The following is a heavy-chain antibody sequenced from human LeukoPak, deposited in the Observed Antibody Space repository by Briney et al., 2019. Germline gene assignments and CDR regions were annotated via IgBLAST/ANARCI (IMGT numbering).Heavy chain of an antibody. CDR2: ISGSGGST. J-gene: IGHJ4*02. V-gene: IGHV3-23*01. CDR1: GFTFSSYA. Sequence: GGSLRLSCAASGFTFSSYAMSWVRQAPGKGLEWVSAISGSGGSTYYADSVKGRFTISRDNSKNTLDLQMNSLRPEDTAVYYCASRDGSRWAFDYWGQGTLVTVSS. D-gene: IGHD6-13*01. CDR3: ASRDGSRWAFDY.